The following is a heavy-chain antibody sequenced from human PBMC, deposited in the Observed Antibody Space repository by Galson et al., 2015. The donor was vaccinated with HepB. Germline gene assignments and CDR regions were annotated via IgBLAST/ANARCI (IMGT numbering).Heavy chain of an antibody. Sequence: SETLSLTCAVTGDSVTSNFWWSWVRQPPGQGLQWIGEIYRSGTTNYDPSLKSRLTISIDRSRNQLSLDLHSVTAADTAVYYCTRHMTGSNTFDYWGQGTLVTVSS. CDR3: TRHMTGSNTFDY. D-gene: IGHD3-9*01. J-gene: IGHJ4*02. V-gene: IGHV4-4*02. CDR2: IYRSGTT. CDR1: GDSVTSNFW.